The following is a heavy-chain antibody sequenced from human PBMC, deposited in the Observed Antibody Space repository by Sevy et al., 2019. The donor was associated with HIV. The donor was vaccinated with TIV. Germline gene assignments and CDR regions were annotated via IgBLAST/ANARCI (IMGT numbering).Heavy chain of an antibody. D-gene: IGHD1-26*01. CDR2: MNPNSGNT. CDR1: GYTFTSYD. J-gene: IGHJ6*02. V-gene: IGHV1-8*01. CDR3: ARWDENYYYYYGMDV. Sequence: ASVKVSCKASGYTFTSYDINWVRQATGQGLEWMGWMNPNSGNTGYAQTFQGRVTMTRNTSISTAYMELSSLRSEDTAVYYCARWDENYYYYYGMDVWGQGTTVTVSS.